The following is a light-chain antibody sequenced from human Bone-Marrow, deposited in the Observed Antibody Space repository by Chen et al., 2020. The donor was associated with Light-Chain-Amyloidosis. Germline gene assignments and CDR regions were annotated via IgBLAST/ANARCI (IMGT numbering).Light chain of an antibody. CDR3: SSNTNTNTRV. V-gene: IGLV2-14*01. Sequence: QSALTQPASVSGSPGQSITISCTGTSSDVGGDTHVSWYQQHPDKAPKLMIYEVTNRPSSVPALFSGSKSDNTDYLNISGLQTEDEEDYFCSSNTNTNTRVFGSGTRVTVL. J-gene: IGLJ1*01. CDR1: SSDVGGDTH. CDR2: EVT.